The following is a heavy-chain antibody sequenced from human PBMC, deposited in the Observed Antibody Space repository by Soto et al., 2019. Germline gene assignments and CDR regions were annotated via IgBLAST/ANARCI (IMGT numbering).Heavy chain of an antibody. Sequence: QVQLVQSGAEVKKPGASVKVSCKASGYTFTSYGISWVRQAPGQGLEWMGWISAYNGNTNYAQKLQGRVTMTTDTSTSTAYMDLRGLRSDDTAVYYCARQADYDILTGYYNPRFDYWGQGTLVTVSS. CDR3: ARQADYDILTGYYNPRFDY. CDR2: ISAYNGNT. V-gene: IGHV1-18*01. D-gene: IGHD3-9*01. CDR1: GYTFTSYG. J-gene: IGHJ4*02.